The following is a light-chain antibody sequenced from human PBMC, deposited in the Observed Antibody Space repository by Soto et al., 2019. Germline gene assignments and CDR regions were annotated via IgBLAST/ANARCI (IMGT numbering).Light chain of an antibody. CDR1: SSDVGGFNY. Sequence: QSALTQPASVSGSPGQSIAISCTGTSSDVGGFNYVSWYQQHPGKAPKSLIYDVTSRPSGVSDRFSGSKSANTASLTISGLQAEDEADYYCASYTTSSTYGFGTGTKVTVL. V-gene: IGLV2-14*03. CDR3: ASYTTSSTYG. J-gene: IGLJ1*01. CDR2: DVT.